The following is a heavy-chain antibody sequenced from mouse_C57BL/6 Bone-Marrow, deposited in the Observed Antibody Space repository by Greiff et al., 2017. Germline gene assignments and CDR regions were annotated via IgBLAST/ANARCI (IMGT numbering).Heavy chain of an antibody. V-gene: IGHV1-26*01. J-gene: IGHJ4*01. Sequence: VQLQQSGPELVKPGASVKISCKASGYTFTDYYMNWVKQSHGKSLEWIGDINPNNGGTSYNQKFKGKATLTVDKSSSTAYMELRSLTSEDSAVYYCAREGYYYGSSPYYYAMDYWGQGTSVTVSS. CDR2: INPNNGGT. CDR1: GYTFTDYY. D-gene: IGHD1-1*01. CDR3: AREGYYYGSSPYYYAMDY.